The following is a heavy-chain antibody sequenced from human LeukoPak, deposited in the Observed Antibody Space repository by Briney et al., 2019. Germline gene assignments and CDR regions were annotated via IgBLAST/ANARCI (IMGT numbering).Heavy chain of an antibody. Sequence: PSETLSLTCAVYGGSFSGYYWSWIRQPPGKGLEWIGEINHSGSTNYNPSLKSRVTISVDTSKNHFSLKLTAVTAPDTAVYYCARGTYYYDSSGYYSNWFDPWGQGTLVTVSS. V-gene: IGHV4-34*01. CDR2: INHSGST. J-gene: IGHJ5*02. CDR3: ARGTYYYDSSGYYSNWFDP. D-gene: IGHD3-22*01. CDR1: GGSFSGYY.